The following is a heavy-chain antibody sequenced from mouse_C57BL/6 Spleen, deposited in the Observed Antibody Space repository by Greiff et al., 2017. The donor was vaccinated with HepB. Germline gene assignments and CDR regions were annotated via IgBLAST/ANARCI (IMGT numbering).Heavy chain of an antibody. CDR2: IWGVGST. Sequence: VKLMESGPGLVAPSQSLSITCTVSGFSLTSYGVDWVRQSPGKGLEWLGVIWGVGSTNYNSALKSRLSISKDNSKSQVFLKMNSLQTDDTAMYYCASSRDYYGTPFAYWGQGTLVTVSA. V-gene: IGHV2-6*01. CDR3: ASSRDYYGTPFAY. CDR1: GFSLTSYG. J-gene: IGHJ3*01. D-gene: IGHD1-1*01.